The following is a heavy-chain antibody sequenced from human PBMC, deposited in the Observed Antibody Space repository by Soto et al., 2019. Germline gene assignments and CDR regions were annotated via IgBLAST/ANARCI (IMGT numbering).Heavy chain of an antibody. J-gene: IGHJ5*02. Sequence: GASVKVACKASGYTFTSYDINWVRQATGQGLEWMGWMNPNSGNTGYAQKFQGRVTMTRNTSISTAYMELSSLRSEDTAVYYRAREVVVAATFWFDPWGQGTLVTVSS. CDR3: AREVVVAATFWFDP. CDR1: GYTFTSYD. CDR2: MNPNSGNT. V-gene: IGHV1-8*01. D-gene: IGHD2-15*01.